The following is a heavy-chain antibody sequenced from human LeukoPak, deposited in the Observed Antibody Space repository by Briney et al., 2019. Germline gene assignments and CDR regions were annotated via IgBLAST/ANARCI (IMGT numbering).Heavy chain of an antibody. CDR3: ASSLVAPFSYGMDV. CDR1: GYTLTSYD. J-gene: IGHJ6*02. CDR2: MNPNSGNT. V-gene: IGHV1-8*01. Sequence: ASVKVSCKASGYTLTSYDINWVRQATGQGLEWMGWMNPNSGNTGYAQKFQGRVTMTRNTSISTAYMELSSLRSEDTAVYYCASSLVAPFSYGMDVWGQGTTVTVSS. D-gene: IGHD2-2*01.